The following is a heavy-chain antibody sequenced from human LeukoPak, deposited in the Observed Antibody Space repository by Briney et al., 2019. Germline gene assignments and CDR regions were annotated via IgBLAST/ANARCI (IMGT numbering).Heavy chain of an antibody. D-gene: IGHD6-19*01. J-gene: IGHJ4*02. Sequence: GGSLRLSCAASGFTFSSYGMHWVRQAPGKGLEWVAVISYDGSNKYYADSVKGRFTISRDNSKNTLYLQMNSLRAGDTAVYYCAKEIAVAGTPFDYWGQGTLVTVSS. CDR1: GFTFSSYG. CDR2: ISYDGSNK. CDR3: AKEIAVAGTPFDY. V-gene: IGHV3-30*18.